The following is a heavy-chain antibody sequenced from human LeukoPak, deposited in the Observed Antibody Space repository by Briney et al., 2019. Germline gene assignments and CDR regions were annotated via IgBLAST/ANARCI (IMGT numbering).Heavy chain of an antibody. CDR2: ISGSGGST. CDR3: AKVGPSTTGTTTSGFDY. J-gene: IGHJ4*02. Sequence: GGSLKLSCAASGFTFSSYAMSWVRQAPGKGLEWVSAISGSGGSTYYADSVKGRFTISRDNSKNTLYLQMSSLRAEDTAVYYCAKVGPSTTGTTTSGFDYWGQGTLVTVSS. D-gene: IGHD1-1*01. CDR1: GFTFSSYA. V-gene: IGHV3-23*01.